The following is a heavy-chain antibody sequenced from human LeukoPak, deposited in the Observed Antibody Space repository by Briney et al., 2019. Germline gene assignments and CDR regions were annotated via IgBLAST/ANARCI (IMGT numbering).Heavy chain of an antibody. CDR2: IIDSGGST. D-gene: IGHD5-12*01. Sequence: GGSLRLSCAASGFTFNNYAMSWVRQAPGKGLEWVSPIIDSGGSTYYAHSVKGQFTISRDNSNNTLYLQINSLGAEDTAVYYCAKDRYSGYAPQYYFDYWGQGTLVTVSS. CDR1: GFTFNNYA. V-gene: IGHV3-23*01. CDR3: AKDRYSGYAPQYYFDY. J-gene: IGHJ4*02.